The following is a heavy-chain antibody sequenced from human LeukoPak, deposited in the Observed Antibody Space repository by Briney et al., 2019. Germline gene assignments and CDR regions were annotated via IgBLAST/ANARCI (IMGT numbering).Heavy chain of an antibody. J-gene: IGHJ4*02. CDR2: IWYGGSNK. Sequence: SGGSLRLSCAASGFTFSSYAMSWVRQAPGKGLEWVAVIWYGGSNKYYADSVKGRFTISRDNSKNTLYLQMNSLRAEDTAVYYCAKGRGWKETGEFDYWGQGTLVTVSS. CDR3: AKGRGWKETGEFDY. V-gene: IGHV3-30*02. CDR1: GFTFSSYA. D-gene: IGHD1-1*01.